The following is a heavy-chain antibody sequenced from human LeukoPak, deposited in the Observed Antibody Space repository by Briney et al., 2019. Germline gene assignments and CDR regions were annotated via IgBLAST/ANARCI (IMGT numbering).Heavy chain of an antibody. D-gene: IGHD6-6*01. J-gene: IGHJ4*02. CDR3: ARDHGSSSDFDY. V-gene: IGHV3-21*01. Sequence: GGSLRLSCAASGFTFSSYSMNWVRQAPGKGLEWVSSISSSSSYIYYADSVKGRFTISRDNAKSSLYLQMNSLRAEDTAVYYCARDHGSSSDFDYWGQGTLVTVSS. CDR2: ISSSSSYI. CDR1: GFTFSSYS.